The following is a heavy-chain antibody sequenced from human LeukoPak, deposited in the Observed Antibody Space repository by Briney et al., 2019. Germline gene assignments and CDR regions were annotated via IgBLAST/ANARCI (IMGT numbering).Heavy chain of an antibody. CDR2: ISYDGRNK. D-gene: IGHD6-13*01. V-gene: IGHV3-30*18. Sequence: GGSLRLSCAGSEFTFSSYGMHWVRQAPGKGLEGGAVISYDGRNKYYAGSVKGRFTISRDNYKNTLYLQMNSLRAEDPDVYYCAKDKHSYSSTWYGGSDYWGQGTLVTASS. CDR3: AKDKHSYSSTWYGGSDY. CDR1: EFTFSSYG. J-gene: IGHJ4*02.